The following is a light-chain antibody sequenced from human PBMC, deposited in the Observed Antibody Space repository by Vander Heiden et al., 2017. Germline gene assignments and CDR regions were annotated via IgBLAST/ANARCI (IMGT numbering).Light chain of an antibody. V-gene: IGLV2-14*03. CDR2: DVS. CDR1: SSDIGANND. Sequence: QSTLTQPASLSASPGQSITISCTGTSSDIGANNDVAWYQQHPGKAHKRRIYDVSSRPSGLSNRFSGSKSGNTASLTISGLQAEDEADDYCSSYTRSSFYVFGTATKVTVL. CDR3: SSYTRSSFYV. J-gene: IGLJ1*01.